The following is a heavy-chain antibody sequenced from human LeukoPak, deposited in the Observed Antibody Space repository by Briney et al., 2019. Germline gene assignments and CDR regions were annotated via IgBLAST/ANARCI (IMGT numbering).Heavy chain of an antibody. CDR2: INHSGST. CDR3: ARAVLSNRSGSYYPVTSAFDY. D-gene: IGHD3-10*01. J-gene: IGHJ4*02. V-gene: IGHV4-34*01. Sequence: SETLSLTCAVYGGSFSGYYWSWIRQPPGKGLEWIGEINHSGSTNYNPSLESRVTISVDTSKNQFSLKLSSVTAADTAVYYCARAVLSNRSGSYYPVTSAFDYWGQGTLVTVSS. CDR1: GGSFSGYY.